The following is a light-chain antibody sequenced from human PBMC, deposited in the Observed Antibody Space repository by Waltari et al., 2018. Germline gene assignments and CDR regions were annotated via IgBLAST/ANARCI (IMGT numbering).Light chain of an antibody. J-gene: IGKJ2*01. Sequence: EVVMTQSPLSLPVTLGQPASISCKSSQSLVHSDGNTHLNWFQQRPGQSPRRLIYRVSNRDSGVPDRFSGSGSGTDLTLKISRVEAEDVGVYYCMQGTHWPYTFGQGTKLDIK. CDR3: MQGTHWPYT. V-gene: IGKV2-30*02. CDR1: QSLVHSDGNTH. CDR2: RVS.